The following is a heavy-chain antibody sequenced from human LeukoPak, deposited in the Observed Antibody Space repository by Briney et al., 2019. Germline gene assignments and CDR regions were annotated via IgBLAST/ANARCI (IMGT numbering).Heavy chain of an antibody. V-gene: IGHV1-69*06. CDR2: IIPIFGTA. J-gene: IGHJ3*02. CDR3: AGTTIFGVVRDDAFDI. Sequence: GASVKVSCKASGGTFSSYAISWVRQAPGQGLEWMGGIIPIFGTANYAQKFRGRVTITADKSTSTAYMELSSLRSEDTAVYYCAGTTIFGVVRDDAFDIWGQGTMVTVSS. CDR1: GGTFSSYA. D-gene: IGHD3-3*01.